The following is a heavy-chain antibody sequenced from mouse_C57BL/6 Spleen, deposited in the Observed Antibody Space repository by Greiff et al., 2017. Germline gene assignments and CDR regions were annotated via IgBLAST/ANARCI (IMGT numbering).Heavy chain of an antibody. CDR1: GYAFSSSW. J-gene: IGHJ2*01. CDR3: ARDSNFDD. Sequence: VKLQESGPELVKPGASVKISCKASGYAFSSSWMNWVKQRPGKGLEWIGRIYPGDGDTNYNGKFKGKATLTAAKSSSTAYMQLRSLTSEDCAVYFCARDSNFDDWGQGTTLTVSS. V-gene: IGHV1-82*01. D-gene: IGHD2-5*01. CDR2: IYPGDGDT.